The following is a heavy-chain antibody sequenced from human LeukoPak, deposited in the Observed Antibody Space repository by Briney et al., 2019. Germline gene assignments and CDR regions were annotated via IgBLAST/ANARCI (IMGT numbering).Heavy chain of an antibody. CDR1: GGSISSGGYY. CDR3: ARLVWESTQGAASDWFDP. D-gene: IGHD1-26*01. V-gene: IGHV4-31*03. Sequence: SETLSLTCTVSGGSISSGGYYWSWIRQHPGKGLEWIGYIYYSGSTYYNPSLKSRVTISVDTPKNQFSLKLSSVTAADTAVYYCARLVWESTQGAASDWFDPWGQGTLVTVSS. CDR2: IYYSGST. J-gene: IGHJ5*02.